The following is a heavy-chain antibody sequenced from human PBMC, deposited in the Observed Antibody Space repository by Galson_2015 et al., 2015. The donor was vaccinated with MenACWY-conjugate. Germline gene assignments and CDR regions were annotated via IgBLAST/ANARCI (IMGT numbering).Heavy chain of an antibody. Sequence: SVKVSCKASGYTFTSYCISWVRQAPGQGLEWMGWISAYNGNTNYAQKFQGRVTMTTDTSMSTAYMELRSLRSDDTAVYYCARDSPYMRYCTGTICSKGADYWGQGTLVTVSS. CDR2: ISAYNGNT. D-gene: IGHD2-8*02. J-gene: IGHJ4*02. CDR3: ARDSPYMRYCTGTICSKGADY. CDR1: GYTFTSYC. V-gene: IGHV1-18*04.